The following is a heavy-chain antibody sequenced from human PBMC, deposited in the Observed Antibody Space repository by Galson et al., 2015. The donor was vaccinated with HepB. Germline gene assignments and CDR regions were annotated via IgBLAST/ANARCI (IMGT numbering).Heavy chain of an antibody. Sequence: LRLSCAVSGFTFTKAWMSWVRQVSGKGLEWVGRIKSKNDGAVTDYAAPVKGRFTISRDDSKNTLYLQMNSLKIEDTAVYFCTKASAGGTAWFDPWGQGTLVTVAS. CDR2: IKSKNDGAVT. J-gene: IGHJ5*02. CDR3: TKASAGGTAWFDP. V-gene: IGHV3-15*01. CDR1: GFTFTKAW. D-gene: IGHD6-13*01.